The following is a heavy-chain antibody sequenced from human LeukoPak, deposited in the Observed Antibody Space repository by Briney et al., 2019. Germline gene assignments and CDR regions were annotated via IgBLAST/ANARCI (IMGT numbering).Heavy chain of an antibody. CDR3: ARGGNWDAPPLNWFDP. D-gene: IGHD1-20*01. V-gene: IGHV3-48*03. CDR1: GFTFSSYE. J-gene: IGHJ5*02. Sequence: GGSLRLSCAASGFTFSSYEMNWVRQAPGKGLEWVSYISSSGSTIYYADSVKGRFTIPRDNAKNSLCLQMNSLRAEDTAVYYCARGGNWDAPPLNWFDPWGQGTLVTVSS. CDR2: ISSSGSTI.